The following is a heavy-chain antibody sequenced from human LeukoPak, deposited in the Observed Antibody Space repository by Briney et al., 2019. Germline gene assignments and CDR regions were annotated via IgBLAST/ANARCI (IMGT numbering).Heavy chain of an antibody. D-gene: IGHD3-22*01. CDR3: AKDRYYDLGSYYFDY. J-gene: IGHJ4*02. V-gene: IGHV3-33*06. CDR2: IWYDGSNK. Sequence: PGRSLRLSCAASGFTFSSYGMHWVRQAPGKGLEWVAVIWYDGSNKYYADSVKGRFTISRDNSKNTLYLQMNSLRAEDTAVYYCAKDRYYDLGSYYFDYWGQGTLVTVYS. CDR1: GFTFSSYG.